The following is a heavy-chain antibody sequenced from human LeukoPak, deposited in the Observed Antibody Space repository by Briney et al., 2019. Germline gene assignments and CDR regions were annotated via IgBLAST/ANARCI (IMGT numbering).Heavy chain of an antibody. D-gene: IGHD3-22*01. CDR1: GFTFSNSD. Sequence: GGSLRLSCAASGFTFSNSDMNWVHQAPGKGLEWVSGVSWNGSRTHYADSVKGRFIISRDNSRNTLYLQTNSLRAEDTAVYYCVRNRPHYYDSSGYYYVDYWGQGTLVTVSS. CDR2: VSWNGSRT. V-gene: IGHV3-35*01. CDR3: VRNRPHYYDSSGYYYVDY. J-gene: IGHJ4*02.